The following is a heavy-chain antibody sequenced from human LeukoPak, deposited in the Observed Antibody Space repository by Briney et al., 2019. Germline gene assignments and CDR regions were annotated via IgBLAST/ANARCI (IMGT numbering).Heavy chain of an antibody. V-gene: IGHV3-7*01. Sequence: GGSLRLSCAASGFTFSSYWMSWVRQAPGKGLEWVANIKQDGSEKYYVDSVKGRFTISRDNAKNSLYLQMNSLRAEDTAVYYCARDLHFRVYDSSIYYPYWGQGTLVTVSS. CDR3: ARDLHFRVYDSSIYYPY. CDR1: GFTFSSYW. J-gene: IGHJ4*02. CDR2: IKQDGSEK. D-gene: IGHD3-22*01.